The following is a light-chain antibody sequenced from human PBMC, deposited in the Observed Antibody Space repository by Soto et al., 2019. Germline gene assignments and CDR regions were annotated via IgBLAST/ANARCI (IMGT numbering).Light chain of an antibody. CDR3: SSYTSSITHYV. CDR1: SSDVGGYNY. CDR2: EVS. V-gene: IGLV2-14*01. Sequence: QSVLTQPASVSGSPGQSITISCTGTSSDVGGYNYISWYQQHPGKAPKLMIYEVSNRPSGVSNRFSGSKSGNTASLTISGLQAEDEADYYCSSYTSSITHYVFGTGTKVTVL. J-gene: IGLJ1*01.